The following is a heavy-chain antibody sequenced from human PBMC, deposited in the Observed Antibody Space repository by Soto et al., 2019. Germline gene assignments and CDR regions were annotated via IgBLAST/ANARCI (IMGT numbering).Heavy chain of an antibody. J-gene: IGHJ4*02. CDR2: ISGSGGST. D-gene: IGHD6-19*01. V-gene: IGHV3-23*01. CDR1: GFTFSSYA. Sequence: EVQLLESGGGLVQPGGSLRLSCAASGFTFSSYAMNWVRQASGKGLEWVSVISGSGGSTYYADSVLGRFTISRDNSKITLYLQMNSLRAEDTAVYSCASRSSGWYFDYWGQGTLVTVSS. CDR3: ASRSSGWYFDY.